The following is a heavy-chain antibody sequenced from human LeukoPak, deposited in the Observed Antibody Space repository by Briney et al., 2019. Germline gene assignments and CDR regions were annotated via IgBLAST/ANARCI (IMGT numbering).Heavy chain of an antibody. CDR2: INSDRSST. J-gene: IGHJ4*02. CDR1: GLTFSSYW. Sequence: GGSLRLSCAASGLTFSSYWMHWVRQAPGKGLVWVSRINSDRSSTSYADSVKGRFTISRDNAKNTLYLQMNSLRAEDTAVYYCARRSSGSPPYYFGYWGQGTLVTVPS. CDR3: ARRSSGSPPYYFGY. D-gene: IGHD1-26*01. V-gene: IGHV3-74*01.